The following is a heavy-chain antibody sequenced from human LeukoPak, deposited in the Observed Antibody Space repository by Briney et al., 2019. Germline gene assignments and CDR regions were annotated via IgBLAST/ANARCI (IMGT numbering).Heavy chain of an antibody. CDR3: AREGNSGSWYVPNWFDP. CDR1: GFTFDDYG. J-gene: IGHJ5*02. CDR2: INWNGGST. D-gene: IGHD6-13*01. Sequence: RPGGSLRLSCAASGFTFDDYGMSWVRHAPGKGLEWVSGINWNGGSTGYADSVKGRFTISRDNAKNSLYLQMNSLRAEDTALCYCAREGNSGSWYVPNWFDPWGQGTLVTVSS. V-gene: IGHV3-20*04.